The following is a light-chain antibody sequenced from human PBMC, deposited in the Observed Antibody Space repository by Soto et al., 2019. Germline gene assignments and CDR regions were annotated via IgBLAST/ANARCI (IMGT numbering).Light chain of an antibody. CDR3: QQYNNWPPWT. Sequence: IALTQSPGTLSLSPGERATLSCRASQSVSSNLAWYQQKPGQAPRLLIYGASTRATGIPARFSGSGSGTEFTLTISSLQSEDFAVYYCQQYNNWPPWTFGQGTKVDIK. CDR2: GAS. CDR1: QSVSSN. V-gene: IGKV3-15*01. J-gene: IGKJ1*01.